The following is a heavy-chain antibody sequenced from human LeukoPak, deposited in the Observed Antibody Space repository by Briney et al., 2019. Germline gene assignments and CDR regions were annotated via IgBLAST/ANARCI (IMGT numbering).Heavy chain of an antibody. CDR3: ARDTYCSGGRCYSRVGY. CDR1: GYTFTSCY. CDR2: INTNTGNP. Sequence: GASVKVSCKASGYTFTSCYMHWVRQAPGQGLEWMGWINTNTGNPTYAQGFTERFVFSWDTSVNTAYLQINSLKPEDTAVYFCARDTYCSGGRCYSRVGYWGQGTVVTVSS. V-gene: IGHV7-4-1*02. D-gene: IGHD2-15*01. J-gene: IGHJ4*02.